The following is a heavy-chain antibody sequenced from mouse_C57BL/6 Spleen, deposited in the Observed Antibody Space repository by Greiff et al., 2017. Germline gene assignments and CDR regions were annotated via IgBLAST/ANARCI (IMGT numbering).Heavy chain of an antibody. CDR1: GFNIKDYY. D-gene: IGHD2-2*01. CDR3: TTDGYDRSPFDY. CDR2: IDPEDGDT. J-gene: IGHJ2*01. V-gene: IGHV14-1*01. Sequence: EVQLQQSGAELVRPGASVKLSCTASGFNIKDYYMHWVKQRPEQGLEWIGRIDPEDGDTEYAPKFQGKATMTADTSSNTAYLQLSSLTSEDTAVYYCTTDGYDRSPFDYWGQGTTLTVSS.